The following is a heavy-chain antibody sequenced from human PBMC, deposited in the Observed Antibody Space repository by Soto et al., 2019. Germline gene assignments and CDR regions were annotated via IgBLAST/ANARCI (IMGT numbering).Heavy chain of an antibody. CDR2: ISAYNGNT. CDR1: GYTFTSYG. J-gene: IGHJ4*02. V-gene: IGHV1-18*01. CDR3: ARSPDDYGDYFNFDY. D-gene: IGHD4-17*01. Sequence: QVQLVQSGAEVKKPGASVKVSCKASGYTFTSYGISWVRQAPGQGLEWMGWISAYNGNTNYAQKLQGRITMTTDTSTSTAYMEVRSLRSDDTAVYYCARSPDDYGDYFNFDYWGQGTLVTVSS.